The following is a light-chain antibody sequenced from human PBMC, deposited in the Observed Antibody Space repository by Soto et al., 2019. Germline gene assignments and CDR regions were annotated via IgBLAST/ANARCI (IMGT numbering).Light chain of an antibody. J-gene: IGLJ1*01. CDR3: SSYTNSNTIV. CDR2: DVS. CDR1: SSDVGGYNY. Sequence: QSVLTQPASVSGSPGQSITISCTGTSSDVGGYNYVSWYQQYPGKTTKLMIYDVSNRPSGGSDSFSGSQSGNTASLTISGLQAEDEADYYCSSYTNSNTIVFGTGTRSPS. V-gene: IGLV2-14*01.